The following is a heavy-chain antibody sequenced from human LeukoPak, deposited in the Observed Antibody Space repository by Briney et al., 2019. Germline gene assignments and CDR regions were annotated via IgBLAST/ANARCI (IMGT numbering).Heavy chain of an antibody. D-gene: IGHD1-26*01. CDR3: AKPLSGSPYYFDF. Sequence: GGTLRLSCAASGFTFSSYGMHWVRQAPGKGLEWVAVVSYDGSNKYYADSVKGRFTISRDDSKNTVYLQMNSLRVEDTAVYYCAKPLSGSPYYFDFWGQGTLVTVSS. J-gene: IGHJ4*02. CDR2: VSYDGSNK. V-gene: IGHV3-30*18. CDR1: GFTFSSYG.